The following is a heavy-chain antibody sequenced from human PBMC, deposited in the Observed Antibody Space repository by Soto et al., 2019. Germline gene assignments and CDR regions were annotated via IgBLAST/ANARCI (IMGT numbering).Heavy chain of an antibody. D-gene: IGHD6-13*01. CDR2: ISSNGGST. V-gene: IGHV3-64D*06. CDR1: GFTFSSYA. CDR3: VKPQMVGPFDY. J-gene: IGHJ4*02. Sequence: GGSLRLSCSASGFTFSSYAMHWVRQAPGKGLEYVSAISSNGGSTYYADSVKGRFTISRDNSKNTLYLKMSSLRAEDTAVYYCVKPQMVGPFDYWGQGTLVTVSS.